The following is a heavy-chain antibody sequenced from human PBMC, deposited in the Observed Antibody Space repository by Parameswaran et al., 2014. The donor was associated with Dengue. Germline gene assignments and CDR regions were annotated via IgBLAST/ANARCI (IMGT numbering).Heavy chain of an antibody. D-gene: IGHD3-22*01. CDR3: ARGEGGSGYYYPDAFDI. Sequence: VRRMPGKGLEWMGIIYPGDSDTRYSPSFQGQVTVSADKSISTAYLQWSSLKASDTAMYYCARGEGGSGYYYPDAFDIWGQGTMVTVSS. V-gene: IGHV5-51*01. CDR2: IYPGDSDT. J-gene: IGHJ3*02.